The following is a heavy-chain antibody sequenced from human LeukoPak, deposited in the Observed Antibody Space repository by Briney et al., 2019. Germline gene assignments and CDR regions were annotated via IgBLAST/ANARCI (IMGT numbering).Heavy chain of an antibody. D-gene: IGHD2-15*01. CDR2: IYYSGNT. CDR1: GGSISSYY. CDR3: GRSYCGGGSCGSFDI. J-gene: IGHJ3*02. Sequence: SETLSLTCTVSGGSISSYYWSWIRQPPGKGLEWIGYIYYSGNTNYNPSLKSRVTISVDTSKNQFSLRLSSVTAADTAVYYCGRSYCGGGSCGSFDIWGQGTMVTVSS. V-gene: IGHV4-59*01.